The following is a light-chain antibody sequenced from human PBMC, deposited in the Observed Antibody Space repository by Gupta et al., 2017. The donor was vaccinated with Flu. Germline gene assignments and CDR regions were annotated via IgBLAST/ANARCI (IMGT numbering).Light chain of an antibody. CDR1: SRNVGDYNY. J-gene: IGLJ1*01. V-gene: IGLV2-11*01. CDR3: CSYSGSYTLYV. Sequence: SRNVGDYNYVSWYQQNPGKAPKLIIYDVSKRRSGVPDRFSASKSGNTASLTISGLQAEDEADYYCCSYSGSYTLYVFGTGTKVTVL. CDR2: DVS.